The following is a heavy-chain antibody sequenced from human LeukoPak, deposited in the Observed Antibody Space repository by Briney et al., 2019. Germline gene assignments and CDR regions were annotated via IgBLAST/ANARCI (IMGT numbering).Heavy chain of an antibody. J-gene: IGHJ4*02. V-gene: IGHV4-34*01. CDR1: GGSFSGYY. CDR2: INHSGST. Sequence: SETLSLTCAVYGGSFSGYYWSWIRQPPGKGLEWIGEINHSGSTNYNPSLKSRVTISVDTSKNQFSLKLSSVTAADTAVYYCARATTVTDYWGQGTLATVSS. CDR3: ARATTVTDY. D-gene: IGHD4-11*01.